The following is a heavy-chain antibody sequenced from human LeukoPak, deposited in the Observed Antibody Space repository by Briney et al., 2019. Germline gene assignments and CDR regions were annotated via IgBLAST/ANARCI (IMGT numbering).Heavy chain of an antibody. CDR2: ISGSGGSI. CDR3: AKDNSPKVYCSGGSCYSDY. D-gene: IGHD2-15*01. J-gene: IGHJ4*02. Sequence: GGSLRLSCAASGLTFSHAWMSWVRQAPGKGLEWVSGISGSGGSIYYADSVKGRFTISRDNSKNTLYLQMNSLRAEDTAVYYCAKDNSPKVYCSGGSCYSDYWGQGTLVTVSS. V-gene: IGHV3-23*01. CDR1: GLTFSHAW.